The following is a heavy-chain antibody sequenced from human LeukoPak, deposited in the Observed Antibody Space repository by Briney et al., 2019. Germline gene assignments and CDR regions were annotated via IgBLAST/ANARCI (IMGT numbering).Heavy chain of an antibody. Sequence: GVSLRLSCTASGFTFSSYAMSWVRQAPGKGLELVSAISGSGGSTYYADSVKGRFTIFRDNSKNTLYLQMNSLRAEDTAVYYCAKVADYSNYYYYYYMAVWGKGTTVTVSS. D-gene: IGHD4-11*01. J-gene: IGHJ6*03. CDR1: GFTFSSYA. CDR2: ISGSGGST. V-gene: IGHV3-23*01. CDR3: AKVADYSNYYYYYYMAV.